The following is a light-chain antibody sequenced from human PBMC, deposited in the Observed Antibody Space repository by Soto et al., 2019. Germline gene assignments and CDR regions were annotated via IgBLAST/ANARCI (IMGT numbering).Light chain of an antibody. CDR2: DAS. V-gene: IGKV3-11*01. Sequence: EIVLTQSPATLSLSPGERVTLSCRASESVKTFLAWYQQKPGQAPRLLIYDASNRATGIPARFSGGGSGTDFTLTISSLEPDASAVYCCQQRKTWRALTSGRGTKVEIK. J-gene: IGKJ4*02. CDR1: ESVKTF. CDR3: QQRKTWRALT.